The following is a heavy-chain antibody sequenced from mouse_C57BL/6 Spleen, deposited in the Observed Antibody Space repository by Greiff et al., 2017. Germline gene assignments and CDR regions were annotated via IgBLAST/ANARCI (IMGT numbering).Heavy chain of an antibody. J-gene: IGHJ2*01. V-gene: IGHV1-69*01. CDR2: IDPSDSYT. Sequence: VQLQQPGAELVMPGASVKLSCKASGYTFTSYWMHWVKQRPGQGLEWIGEIDPSDSYTNYNQKFKGKSTLTVDKSSSTAYMQLSSLTSEDSAVYYCARSGIYYGYDGFDYWGQGTTLTVSS. CDR1: GYTFTSYW. D-gene: IGHD2-2*01. CDR3: ARSGIYYGYDGFDY.